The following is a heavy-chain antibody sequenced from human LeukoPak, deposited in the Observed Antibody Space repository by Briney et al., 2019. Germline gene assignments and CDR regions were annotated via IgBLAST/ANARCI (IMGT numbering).Heavy chain of an antibody. Sequence: SETLSLTCAVSGVAFSNYYWSWVRQPPWEGLEWFGEINHSGYTNYNPSLKSRVTMSIDTSKNQFSLMLTSVTAADTAVYYCTRAVAGHPDWGQGTLVTVSS. D-gene: IGHD6-19*01. CDR2: INHSGYT. CDR3: TRAVAGHPD. V-gene: IGHV4-34*01. CDR1: GVAFSNYY. J-gene: IGHJ4*02.